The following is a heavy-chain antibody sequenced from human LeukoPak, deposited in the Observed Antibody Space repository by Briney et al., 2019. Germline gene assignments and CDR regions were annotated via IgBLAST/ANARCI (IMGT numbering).Heavy chain of an antibody. Sequence: GASVKVSCKASGYTFTGYYMHWVRQAPGQGLEWMGWINPNNGGTDYAQKFQGRVTMTRDTSISTAYMELSRLRSDDTAVYFCARGEGRRYFDWFFSWGQGTLGTVSS. CDR3: ARGEGRRYFDWFFS. D-gene: IGHD3-9*01. V-gene: IGHV1-2*02. CDR1: GYTFTGYY. CDR2: INPNNGGT. J-gene: IGHJ5*01.